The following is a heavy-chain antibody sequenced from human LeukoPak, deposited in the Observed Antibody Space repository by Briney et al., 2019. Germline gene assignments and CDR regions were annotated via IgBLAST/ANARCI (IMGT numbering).Heavy chain of an antibody. V-gene: IGHV5-51*01. CDR1: GYSFTSYW. CDR2: IYPGDSDT. D-gene: IGHD3-22*01. J-gene: IGHJ5*02. CDR3: ARRTYYYDSSGPNWFDP. Sequence: GESLKISCKGSGYSFTSYWIGWVRQMPGKGLEWMGIIYPGDSDTRYSLSFQGQVTISADKSISTAYLQWSSLKASDTAMYYCARRTYYYDSSGPNWFDPWGQGTLVTVSS.